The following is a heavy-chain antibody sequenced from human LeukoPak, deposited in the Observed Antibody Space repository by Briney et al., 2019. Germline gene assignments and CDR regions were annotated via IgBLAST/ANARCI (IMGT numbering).Heavy chain of an antibody. CDR1: GFTFSSYE. D-gene: IGHD6-13*01. Sequence: GGSLRLSCAASGFTFSSYEMNWVSQAPGKGLEWVSYISISGNTIYYADSVKGRFTVSRDNAKNSLYLQMNSLRVEDTAVYYCARQSPRIAAAGTYLDYWGQGTLVTVSS. J-gene: IGHJ4*02. CDR2: ISISGNTI. V-gene: IGHV3-48*03. CDR3: ARQSPRIAAAGTYLDY.